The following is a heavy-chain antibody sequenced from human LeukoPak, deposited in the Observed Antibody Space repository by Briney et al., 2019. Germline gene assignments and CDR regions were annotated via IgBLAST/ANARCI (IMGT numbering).Heavy chain of an antibody. CDR2: IYPGDSDT. Sequence: RGESLKISCKGSGYSLTSYWIGWVRQMPGKGLEWMGIIYPGDSDTRYSPSFQGQVTISADKSISTAYLQWSSLKASDTAMYYCARAGPYYYGSGSYYSLLFDYWGQGTLVTVSS. CDR3: ARAGPYYYGSGSYYSLLFDY. V-gene: IGHV5-51*01. D-gene: IGHD3-10*01. CDR1: GYSLTSYW. J-gene: IGHJ4*02.